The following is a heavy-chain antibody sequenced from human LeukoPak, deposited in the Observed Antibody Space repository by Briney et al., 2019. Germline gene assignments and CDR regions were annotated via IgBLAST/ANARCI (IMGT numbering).Heavy chain of an antibody. CDR2: ISYDGGNT. CDR1: GFTFSSNA. V-gene: IGHV3-30-3*01. CDR3: TKEGTGIHFDY. D-gene: IGHD1-1*01. Sequence: GGSLRLSCAASGFTFSSNAIHWVRQAPGKGLEWVAEISYDGGNTYYADSVKGRFTISRDNSKNTLYLQMNSLRAEDTAVYYCTKEGTGIHFDYWGQGTLVTVSS. J-gene: IGHJ4*02.